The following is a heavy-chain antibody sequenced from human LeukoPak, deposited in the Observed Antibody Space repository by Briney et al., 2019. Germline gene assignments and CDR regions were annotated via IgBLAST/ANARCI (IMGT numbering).Heavy chain of an antibody. D-gene: IGHD2-2*01. J-gene: IGHJ5*02. Sequence: SETLSLTCTVSGGSISSYYWSWIRQPPGKGLEWIGYIYYSGSTNYNPSLKSRVTISVDTSKNQFSLKLSSVTAADTAAYYCARSVVPAALDSNWFDPWGQGTLVTVSS. CDR2: IYYSGST. V-gene: IGHV4-59*01. CDR1: GGSISSYY. CDR3: ARSVVPAALDSNWFDP.